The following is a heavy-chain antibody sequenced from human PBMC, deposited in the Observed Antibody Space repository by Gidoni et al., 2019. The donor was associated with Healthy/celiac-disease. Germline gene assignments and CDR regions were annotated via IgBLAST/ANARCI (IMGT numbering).Heavy chain of an antibody. CDR2: IYYSGST. J-gene: IGHJ3*02. Sequence: QLQLQESGPGLVKPSETLSLTCTVSGGSISSSSYYWGWIRQPPGKGLEWIGSIYYSGSTYYNPSLKSRVTISVDTSKNQFSLKLSSVTAADTAVYYCARRSEYQLLINDAFDIWGQGTMVTVSS. V-gene: IGHV4-39*01. D-gene: IGHD2-2*01. CDR1: GGSISSSSYY. CDR3: ARRSEYQLLINDAFDI.